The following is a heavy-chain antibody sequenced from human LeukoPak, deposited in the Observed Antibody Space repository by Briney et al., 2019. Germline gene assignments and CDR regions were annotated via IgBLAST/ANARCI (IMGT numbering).Heavy chain of an antibody. CDR2: ISSSSSYI. D-gene: IGHD3-9*01. Sequence: GGSLRLSCAASGFTFSSYSMNWVRQAPGKGLEWVSSISSSSSYIYYADSVKGRFTISRDNAKNSLYLQMNSLRAEDTAVYYCARDRVLRYFDSTPARWFDPWGQGTLVTVSS. CDR3: ARDRVLRYFDSTPARWFDP. CDR1: GFTFSSYS. V-gene: IGHV3-21*01. J-gene: IGHJ5*02.